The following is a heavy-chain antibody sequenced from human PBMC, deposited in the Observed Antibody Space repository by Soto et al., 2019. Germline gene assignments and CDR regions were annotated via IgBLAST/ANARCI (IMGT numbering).Heavy chain of an antibody. CDR1: GGTFSSYS. D-gene: IGHD5-12*01. V-gene: IGHV1-69*13. Sequence: ASVNVSSKASGGTFSSYSISWVRQAPGQGLEWMGGIIPIFGTANYAQKFQGRVTITADESTSTAYMELSSLRSEDTAVYYCARDLRGFYFDYWGQGTLVTVSS. CDR3: ARDLRGFYFDY. CDR2: IIPIFGTA. J-gene: IGHJ4*02.